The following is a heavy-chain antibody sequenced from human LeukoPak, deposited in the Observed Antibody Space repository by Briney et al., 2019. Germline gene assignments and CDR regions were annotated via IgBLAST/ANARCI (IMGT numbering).Heavy chain of an antibody. CDR3: AKEGDSGSYLFDY. CDR1: GFTFSGYG. V-gene: IGHV3-30*18. Sequence: GGSLRLSCAASGFTFSGYGMHWVRQAPGKGLEWVAVISYDGSNKYYADSVKGRFTISRDNSKNTLYLQMNSLRAEDTAVYYCAKEGDSGSYLFDYWGQGTLVTVSS. J-gene: IGHJ4*02. CDR2: ISYDGSNK. D-gene: IGHD1-26*01.